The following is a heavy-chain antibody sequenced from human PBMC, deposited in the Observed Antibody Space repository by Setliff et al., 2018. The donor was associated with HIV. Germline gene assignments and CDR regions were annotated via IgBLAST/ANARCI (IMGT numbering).Heavy chain of an antibody. J-gene: IGHJ6*03. CDR3: ASLDGSESPYIYYYYMDV. Sequence: SETLSLTCAVSGGSISSGGYYWSWIRQHPGKGLEWIGYIYYSGSTYYNPSLKSRVTISVDTSKNQISLKLSSVTAADTAVYYCASLDGSESPYIYYYYMDVWGEGTAVTVSS. CDR2: IYYSGST. CDR1: GGSISSGGYY. V-gene: IGHV4-31*11. D-gene: IGHD3-10*01.